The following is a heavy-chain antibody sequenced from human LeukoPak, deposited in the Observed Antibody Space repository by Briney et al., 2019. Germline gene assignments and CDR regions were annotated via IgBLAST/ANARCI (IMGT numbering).Heavy chain of an antibody. CDR2: ISAYNGNT. D-gene: IGHD6-13*01. V-gene: IGHV1-18*01. Sequence: GASVKVSCKASGGTFSSYAISWVRQAPGQGLEWMGWISAYNGNTNYAQKLQGRVTMTTDTSTSTAYMELRSLRSDDTAVYYCAREIFSSMRNWFDPWGQGTLVTVSS. CDR3: AREIFSSMRNWFDP. J-gene: IGHJ5*02. CDR1: GGTFSSYA.